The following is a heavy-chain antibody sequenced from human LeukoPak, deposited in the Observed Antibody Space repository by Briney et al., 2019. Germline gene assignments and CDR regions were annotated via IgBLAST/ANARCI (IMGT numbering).Heavy chain of an antibody. CDR2: ISWNSGSI. CDR3: AREGLHCSSTSCYTGYYYYGMDV. V-gene: IGHV3-9*01. J-gene: IGHJ6*02. D-gene: IGHD2-2*02. CDR1: GFTFDDYA. Sequence: GGSLRLSCAASGFTFDDYAMHWVRQAPGKGLEWVSGISWNSGSIGYADSVKGRFTISRDNAKNSLYLQMNSLRAEDTAVYYCAREGLHCSSTSCYTGYYYYGMDVWGQGTTVTVSS.